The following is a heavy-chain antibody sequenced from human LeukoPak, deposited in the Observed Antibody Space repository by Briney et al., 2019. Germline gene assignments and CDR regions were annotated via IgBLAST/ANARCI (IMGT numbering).Heavy chain of an antibody. J-gene: IGHJ4*02. CDR3: AKDQVEGWLPYFDY. Sequence: GGSLRLSCAASGFTFSSYGMHWVRQAPGKGLEGVAVIWYDGSNKYYADSVKGRFTISRDNSKNTLYLQMNSLRAEDTAVYYCAKDQVEGWLPYFDYWGQGTLVTVSS. CDR2: IWYDGSNK. V-gene: IGHV3-33*06. D-gene: IGHD5-12*01. CDR1: GFTFSSYG.